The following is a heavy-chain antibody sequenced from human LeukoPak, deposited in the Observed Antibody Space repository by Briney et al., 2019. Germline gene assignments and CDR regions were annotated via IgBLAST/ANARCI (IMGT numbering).Heavy chain of an antibody. V-gene: IGHV3-21*01. CDR2: ISSSSSYI. Sequence: GGSLRLSCAASGFTFSSYSMNWVRQAPGKGLEWVSSISSSSSYIYYADSVKGRFTISRDNAKNSLYLQMNSLRAEDTAVYYCARDLPPEDEYYYDSSGYYQLDYWGQGTLVTVSS. CDR1: GFTFSSYS. D-gene: IGHD3-22*01. J-gene: IGHJ4*02. CDR3: ARDLPPEDEYYYDSSGYYQLDY.